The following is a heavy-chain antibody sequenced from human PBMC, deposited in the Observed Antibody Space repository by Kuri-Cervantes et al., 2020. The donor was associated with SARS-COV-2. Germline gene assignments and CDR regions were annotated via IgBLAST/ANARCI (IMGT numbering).Heavy chain of an antibody. CDR2: IYPHDSDR. D-gene: IGHD3-16*02. CDR3: ARLRVYDYVWGSNRYSAHYYNALDV. J-gene: IGHJ6*02. CDR1: GYSFTSYW. Sequence: GGSLRLSCKGFGYSFTSYWIGWVRQMPGKGLEWMGIIYPHDSDRRYSPSFQGQVTISADKSISTAYLQWSSLKASDTAMYYCARLRVYDYVWGSNRYSAHYYNALDVWGQGTTVTVSS. V-gene: IGHV5-51*01.